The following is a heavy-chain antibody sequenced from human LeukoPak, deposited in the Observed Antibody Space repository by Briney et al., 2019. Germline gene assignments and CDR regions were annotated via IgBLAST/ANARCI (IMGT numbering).Heavy chain of an antibody. CDR1: GGSISSSNW. D-gene: IGHD4-23*01. Sequence: SETLSLTCAVSGGSISSSNWWSWVRQPPGKGLEWIGEIYHSGSTNYNPSLKSRVSMSVDTSKNQFSLNLSSVTAADTAVYYCARVIGGNYPYYYYYMDVWGKGTTVTVSS. J-gene: IGHJ6*03. V-gene: IGHV4-4*02. CDR2: IYHSGST. CDR3: ARVIGGNYPYYYYYMDV.